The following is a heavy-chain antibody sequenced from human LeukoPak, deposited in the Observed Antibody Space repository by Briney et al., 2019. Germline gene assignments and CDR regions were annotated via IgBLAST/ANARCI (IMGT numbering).Heavy chain of an antibody. V-gene: IGHV4-59*01. CDR1: GGSISSYY. D-gene: IGHD3-16*02. CDR3: ARVGLDDYVWGSYRPPDYYYYYMDA. Sequence: PSETLSLTCTVSGGSISSYYWSWIRQPPGKGLEWIGHIYNSVSTNYNPSLKSRVTISVDTSKNQFSLKLSSVTAADTAVYYCARVGLDDYVWGSYRPPDYYYYYMDAWGKGTTVTVSS. CDR2: IYNSVST. J-gene: IGHJ6*03.